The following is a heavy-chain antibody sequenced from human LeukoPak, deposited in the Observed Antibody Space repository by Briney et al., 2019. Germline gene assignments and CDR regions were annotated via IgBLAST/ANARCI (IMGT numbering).Heavy chain of an antibody. D-gene: IGHD6-13*01. V-gene: IGHV3-11*01. CDR3: ARVGRAMAAAGFGAFDI. CDR1: GFTFSDYY. Sequence: GGSLRLSCAASGFTFSDYYMSWIRQAPGKGLEWVSYIAGSVSTIYYADSVKGRFTISRDNAKNSLYLQMSSLRAEDTAIYYCARVGRAMAAAGFGAFDIWGQGTMVTVSP. J-gene: IGHJ3*02. CDR2: IAGSVSTI.